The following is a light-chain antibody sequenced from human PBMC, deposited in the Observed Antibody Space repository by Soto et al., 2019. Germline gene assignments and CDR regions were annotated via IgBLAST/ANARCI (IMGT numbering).Light chain of an antibody. J-gene: IGKJ4*01. V-gene: IGKV3-20*01. Sequence: EIVLTQSPGTLSLSPGERATLSCRASQSVSSSYLAWYQQKPGQAPRVLIYDASSRATGIPDRFSGSGSGTEFTLTISRREPEDLAGYYCQQYASSVTFGGGTQVEIK. CDR1: QSVSSSY. CDR2: DAS. CDR3: QQYASSVT.